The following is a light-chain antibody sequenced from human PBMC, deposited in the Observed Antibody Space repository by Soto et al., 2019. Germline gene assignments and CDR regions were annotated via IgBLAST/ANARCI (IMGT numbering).Light chain of an antibody. CDR2: LNSDGSH. CDR3: QTWGTGIWV. Sequence: QPVLTQSPSASASLGASVKFTCTLSSGHSSYAIAWHQQQPEKGPRYLMKLNSDGSHSKGDGIPDRFSGSSSGAGRYLTISSLQSEDEADYYCQTWGTGIWVFGGGTKLTVL. CDR1: SGHSSYA. J-gene: IGLJ3*02. V-gene: IGLV4-69*01.